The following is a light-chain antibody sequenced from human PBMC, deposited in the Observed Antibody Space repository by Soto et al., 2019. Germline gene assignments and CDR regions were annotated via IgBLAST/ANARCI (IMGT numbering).Light chain of an antibody. CDR3: QQSHSTPYT. V-gene: IGKV1-39*01. CDR1: QSISSH. J-gene: IGKJ2*01. Sequence: DIQMTQSPSSLSASIGDRVTITCRVGQSISSHLTWYQQRPGKAPTLLIYAASSLQTGVPSRFSGSASGADFTLTISSXQREDFATYYCQQSHSTPYTFGQGTKVDIK. CDR2: AAS.